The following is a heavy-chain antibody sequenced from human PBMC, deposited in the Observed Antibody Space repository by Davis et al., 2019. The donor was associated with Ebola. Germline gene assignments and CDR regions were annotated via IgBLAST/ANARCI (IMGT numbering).Heavy chain of an antibody. CDR3: TRQGIAAADFDY. J-gene: IGHJ4*02. CDR2: IRSKANSYAT. CDR1: GFTFSGSA. Sequence: GESLKISCAASGFTFSGSAMHRVRQASGKGLEWVGRIRSKANSYATAYAASVKGRFTISSDDSKNTAFLQMHSLKTEDTAVYYCTRQGIAAADFDYWGQGTLVTVSS. D-gene: IGHD6-13*01. V-gene: IGHV3-73*01.